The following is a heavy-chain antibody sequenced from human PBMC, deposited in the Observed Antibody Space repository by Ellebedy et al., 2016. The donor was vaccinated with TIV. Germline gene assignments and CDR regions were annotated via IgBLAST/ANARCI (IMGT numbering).Heavy chain of an antibody. Sequence: PGGSLRLSCTASGFTFGDYAMSWFRQAPGKGLEWVGFIRSKAYGGTTEYAASVKGRFTISRDDSKSIAYLQMNSLKTEDTAVYYCASGYSYGSNPYGMDVWGQGTTVTVSS. CDR2: IRSKAYGGTT. CDR3: ASGYSYGSNPYGMDV. J-gene: IGHJ6*02. V-gene: IGHV3-49*03. D-gene: IGHD5-18*01. CDR1: GFTFGDYA.